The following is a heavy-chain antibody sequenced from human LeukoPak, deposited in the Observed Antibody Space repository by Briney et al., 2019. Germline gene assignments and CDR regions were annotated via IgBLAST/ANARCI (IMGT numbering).Heavy chain of an antibody. Sequence: GASVKVSCKASGYTFTGYYIHWVRQAPGQGLEWMGWINPNINGTNYAQKFQGRVTMTRDTSISTAYMELSRLRSDDTAVYYCARDGVVVVAAPAGHWFDPWGQGTLVTVSS. D-gene: IGHD2-15*01. CDR2: INPNINGT. CDR3: ARDGVVVVAAPAGHWFDP. V-gene: IGHV1-2*02. J-gene: IGHJ5*02. CDR1: GYTFTGYY.